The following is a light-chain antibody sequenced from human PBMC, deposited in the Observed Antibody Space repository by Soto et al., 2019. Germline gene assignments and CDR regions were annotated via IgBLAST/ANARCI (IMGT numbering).Light chain of an antibody. J-gene: IGKJ2*01. V-gene: IGKV3-11*01. Sequence: EIVLTQSPATLSLSPGERATLSCRASQSVSSYLAWYQQKPGQAPRLLIYDASNRATGIPARFSGSGSGTDFTLTISSLEPEDFAFYYCQQRSNWTRYTFGQGTKLEIK. CDR3: QQRSNWTRYT. CDR1: QSVSSY. CDR2: DAS.